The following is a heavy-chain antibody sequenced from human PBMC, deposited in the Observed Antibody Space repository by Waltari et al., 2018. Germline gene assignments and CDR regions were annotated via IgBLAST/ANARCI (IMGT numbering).Heavy chain of an antibody. Sequence: EVQLVESGGGLVQPGGSLRLSCAASGFTFSSYWMSWVRQAPGKGLEWVANIKQDGSEKYYVDSGKGRFTISRDNAKNSLYLQMNSLRAEDTAVYYCARASYDFWSGYTPFDYWGQGTLVTVSS. D-gene: IGHD3-3*01. CDR2: IKQDGSEK. V-gene: IGHV3-7*01. CDR3: ARASYDFWSGYTPFDY. CDR1: GFTFSSYW. J-gene: IGHJ4*02.